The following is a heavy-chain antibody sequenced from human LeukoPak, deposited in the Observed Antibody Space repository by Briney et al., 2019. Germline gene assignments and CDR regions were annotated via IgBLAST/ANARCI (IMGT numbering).Heavy chain of an antibody. J-gene: IGHJ6*03. D-gene: IGHD3-22*01. CDR2: IYYSGST. Sequence: PSETLSLTCTVSGGSISSGDYYWSWVRQPPGKGLEWIGYIYYSGSTYYNPSLKSRVTISVDTSKNQFSLKLGSVTAADTAVYYCARVAVADSSGYYYPYYYYYYMDVWGKGTTVTVSS. V-gene: IGHV4-30-4*08. CDR1: GGSISSGDYY. CDR3: ARVAVADSSGYYYPYYYYYYMDV.